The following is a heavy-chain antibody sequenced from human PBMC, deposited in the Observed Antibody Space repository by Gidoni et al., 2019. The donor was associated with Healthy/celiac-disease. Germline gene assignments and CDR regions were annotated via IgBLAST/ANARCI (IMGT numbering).Heavy chain of an antibody. CDR2: ISYDGSNK. D-gene: IGHD3-9*01. CDR3: ARDAQMQYYDILTGYLDY. J-gene: IGHJ4*02. CDR1: GFTFSSYA. V-gene: IGHV3-30*01. Sequence: QVQLVESGGGVVQPGRSLRLSCAASGFTFSSYAMHWVRQAPGKGLEWVAVISYDGSNKYYADSVKGRFTISRDNSKNTLYLQMNSLRAEDTAVYYCARDAQMQYYDILTGYLDYWGQGTLVTVSS.